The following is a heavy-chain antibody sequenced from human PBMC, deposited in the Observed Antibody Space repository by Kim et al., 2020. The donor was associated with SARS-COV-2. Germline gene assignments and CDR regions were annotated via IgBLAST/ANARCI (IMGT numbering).Heavy chain of an antibody. CDR1: GFTFSSYS. D-gene: IGHD3-22*01. CDR2: ISSSSSYI. Sequence: GGSLRLSCAASGFTFSSYSMNWVRQAPGKGLEWVSSISSSSSYIYYADSVKGRFTISRDNAKNSLYLQMNSLRAEDTAVYYCARYLRRDHGGYYLRVVDYWGQGTLVTVSS. J-gene: IGHJ4*02. CDR3: ARYLRRDHGGYYLRVVDY. V-gene: IGHV3-21*01.